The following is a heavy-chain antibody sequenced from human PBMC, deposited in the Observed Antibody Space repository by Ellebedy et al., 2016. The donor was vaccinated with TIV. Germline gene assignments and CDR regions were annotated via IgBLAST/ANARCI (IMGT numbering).Heavy chain of an antibody. Sequence: GESLKISCAASGFTFSSYSMNWVRQAPGKGLEWVSYISSSSSTVHYADSVQCRFIVYRDNDKNSLFLQMNSLRAEDKAVYYCARDPLRLTGYSTSWCDFWGQGTLVTVSS. CDR2: ISSSSSTV. V-gene: IGHV3-48*04. CDR3: ARDPLRLTGYSTSWCDF. J-gene: IGHJ5*01. CDR1: GFTFSSYS. D-gene: IGHD2-2*01.